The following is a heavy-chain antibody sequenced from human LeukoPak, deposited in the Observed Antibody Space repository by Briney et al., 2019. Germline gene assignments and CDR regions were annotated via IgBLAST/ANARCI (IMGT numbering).Heavy chain of an antibody. CDR2: IYYSGST. V-gene: IGHV4-61*01. CDR3: ARAGSYGSGNEYYYYGMDV. CDR1: GGSVSSGSYY. J-gene: IGHJ6*02. D-gene: IGHD3-10*01. Sequence: SETLSLTCAVSGGSVSSGSYYWTWIRQPPGKGLEWIGYIYYSGSTNYNPSLKSRVTISVDTSKNQFSLKLSSVTAADTAVYYCARAGSYGSGNEYYYYGMDVWGQGTTVTVSS.